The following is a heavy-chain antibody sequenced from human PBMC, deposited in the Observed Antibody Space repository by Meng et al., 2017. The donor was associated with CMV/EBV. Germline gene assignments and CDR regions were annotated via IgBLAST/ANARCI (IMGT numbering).Heavy chain of an antibody. V-gene: IGHV3-15*01. J-gene: IGHJ4*02. D-gene: IGHD3-3*01. CDR3: AREDTIFGATFDY. CDR1: GFTFSNAW. CDR2: IKSKTDGGTT. Sequence: GGSLRLSCAASGFTFSNAWMSWVRQAPGKGLEWVGRIKSKTDGGTTDYAAPVKGRFTISRDDSKNTLYLQMNSLKTEVPAVYYCAREDTIFGATFDYWGQRTLVTVSS.